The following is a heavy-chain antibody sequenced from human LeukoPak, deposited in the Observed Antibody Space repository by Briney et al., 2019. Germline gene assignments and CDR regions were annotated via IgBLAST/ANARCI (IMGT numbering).Heavy chain of an antibody. J-gene: IGHJ4*02. CDR2: ISYDGSNK. CDR3: AREAGRERWLQLLYSKYYFDY. Sequence: GGSLRLSCAASGFTFSSYAMHWVRQAPGKGLEWVAVISYDGSNKYYADSVKGRFTISRDNSKNTLYLQMNSLRAEDTAVYYCAREAGRERWLQLLYSKYYFDYWGQGTLVTASS. V-gene: IGHV3-30*04. D-gene: IGHD5-24*01. CDR1: GFTFSSYA.